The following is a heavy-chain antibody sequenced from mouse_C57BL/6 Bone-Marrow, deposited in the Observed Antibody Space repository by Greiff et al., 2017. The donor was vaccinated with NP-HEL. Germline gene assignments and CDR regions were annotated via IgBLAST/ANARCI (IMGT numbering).Heavy chain of an antibody. V-gene: IGHV14-1*01. CDR2: IDPEDGDT. CDR3: TTPYYGSSYWYFDV. D-gene: IGHD1-1*01. J-gene: IGHJ1*03. Sequence: EVQLQQSGAELVRPGASVKLSCTASGFNIKDYYMHWVKQRPEQGLEWIGRIDPEDGDTEYAPKFQGQATMTADTSSNTAYLQLSSLTSEDTAVDYCTTPYYGSSYWYFDVWGTGTTVTVSS. CDR1: GFNIKDYY.